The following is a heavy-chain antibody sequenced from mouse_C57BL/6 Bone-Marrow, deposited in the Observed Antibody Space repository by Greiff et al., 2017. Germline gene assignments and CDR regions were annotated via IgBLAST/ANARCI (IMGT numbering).Heavy chain of an antibody. CDR3: ARGAGYYVWYFDV. CDR1: GYTFTSYG. Sequence: QVRLQQSGAELARPGASVKLSCKASGYTFTSYGISWVKQRTGQGLEWIGEIYPRSGNTYYNEKFKGKATLTADKSSSTAYMELRSLTSEDSAVYFCARGAGYYVWYFDVWGTGTTVTVSS. J-gene: IGHJ1*03. D-gene: IGHD2-3*01. V-gene: IGHV1-81*01. CDR2: IYPRSGNT.